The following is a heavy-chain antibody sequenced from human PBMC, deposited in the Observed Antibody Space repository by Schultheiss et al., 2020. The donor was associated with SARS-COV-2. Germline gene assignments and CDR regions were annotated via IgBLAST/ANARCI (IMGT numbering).Heavy chain of an antibody. D-gene: IGHD2-2*01. CDR3: ARDREECSSTSCYFWFDP. Sequence: GESLKISCAASGFTFSSYAMSWVRQAPGKGLEWVSGINWNGGSTGYADSVKGRFTISRDNAKNSLYLQMNSLRDEDTAVYYCARDREECSSTSCYFWFDPWGQGTLVTVSS. CDR2: INWNGGST. CDR1: GFTFSSYA. J-gene: IGHJ5*02. V-gene: IGHV3-20*04.